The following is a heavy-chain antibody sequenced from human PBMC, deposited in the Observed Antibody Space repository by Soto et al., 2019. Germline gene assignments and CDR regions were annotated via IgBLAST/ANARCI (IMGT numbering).Heavy chain of an antibody. V-gene: IGHV1-46*03. CDR1: GYTFTSYY. CDR2: INPSGGST. CDR3: SLSGGNSYTPEYFQH. J-gene: IGHJ1*01. D-gene: IGHD4-4*01. Sequence: ASVKVSCKASGYTFTSYYMHWVRQAPGQGLEWMGIINPSGGSTSYAQKFQGRVTMTRDTSTSTVYMELSSLRSEDTAVYYCSLSGGNSYTPEYFQHWGQGTLVTVS.